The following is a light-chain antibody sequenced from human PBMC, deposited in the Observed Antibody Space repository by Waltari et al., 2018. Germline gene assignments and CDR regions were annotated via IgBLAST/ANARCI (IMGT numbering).Light chain of an antibody. CDR2: AAS. Sequence: EVVLTQSPGTLSLSTGGRATLSCRASQSVSKYLAWYQQRPGQAPRLLIYAASTRATGIPDRFSGSGSGTDFSLTISRLEPEDFAVYYCQNHERLPATFGQGTKVEIK. CDR3: QNHERLPAT. CDR1: QSVSKY. J-gene: IGKJ1*01. V-gene: IGKV3-20*01.